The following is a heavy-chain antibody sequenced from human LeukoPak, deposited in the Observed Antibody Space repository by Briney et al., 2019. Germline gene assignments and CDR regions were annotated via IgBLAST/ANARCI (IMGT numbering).Heavy chain of an antibody. V-gene: IGHV4-34*01. CDR2: TKHSGST. CDR1: GGSFSGHY. Sequence: SETLSPTCAVYGGSFSGHYWSWIRQSPGKGLEWIGETKHSGSTNYNPSLKTRVTMSLDTSKNQVSLKLTSVTAADTAVYYCAREYTTSSTAFDIWGQGTMVTVSS. CDR3: AREYTTSSTAFDI. D-gene: IGHD6-6*01. J-gene: IGHJ3*02.